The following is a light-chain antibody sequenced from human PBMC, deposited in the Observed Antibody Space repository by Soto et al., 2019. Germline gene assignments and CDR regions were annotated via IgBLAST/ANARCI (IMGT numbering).Light chain of an antibody. Sequence: QSVLTQPPSVSGAPGQRVTISCTGSSSNFGAGYDVHWYQQFPGTAPKLLIYNNNNRPSGVPDRFSGSKSGTSASLAITGLQAEDEADYYCQAYDGRLSGVLFVGGTKVTVL. J-gene: IGLJ2*01. CDR1: SSNFGAGYD. CDR3: QAYDGRLSGVL. V-gene: IGLV1-40*01. CDR2: NNN.